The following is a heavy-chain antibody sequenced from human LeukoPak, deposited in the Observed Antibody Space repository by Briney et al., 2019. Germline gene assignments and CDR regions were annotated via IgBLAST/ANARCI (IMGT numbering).Heavy chain of an antibody. CDR1: GASVSSVT. Sequence: SETLSLTRTVSGASVSSVTTSSIRQPPRRRREWSVDISYSGGTPYNPPPTSSDTISVDTPKNQSSLKLSSVTAADTAVYYCARDTVGHYYDSSHAFDIWGQGTMVTVSS. D-gene: IGHD3-22*01. CDR2: ISYSGGT. CDR3: ARDTVGHYYDSSHAFDI. J-gene: IGHJ3*02. V-gene: IGHV4-59*02.